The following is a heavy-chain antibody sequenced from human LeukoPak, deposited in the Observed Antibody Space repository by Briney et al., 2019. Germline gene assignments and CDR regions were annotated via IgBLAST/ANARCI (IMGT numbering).Heavy chain of an antibody. D-gene: IGHD2-8*01. J-gene: IGHJ4*02. CDR3: AKDRTRYCTNGVCYDFDY. V-gene: IGHV3-30*18. CDR1: GFTFSSYG. CDR2: ISYDGSNK. Sequence: GGSLRLSCAASGFTFSSYGMHWVRQAPGKGLEWVAVISYDGSNKYYADSVKGRFTISRDNSKNTLYLQMNSLRAEDTAVYYCAKDRTRYCTNGVCYDFDYWGQGTLVTVSS.